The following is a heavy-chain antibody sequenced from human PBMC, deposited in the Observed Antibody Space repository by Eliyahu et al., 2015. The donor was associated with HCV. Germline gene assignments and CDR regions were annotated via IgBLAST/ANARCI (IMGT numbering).Heavy chain of an antibody. CDR3: ARDCSGGSCYLAFDI. CDR2: INPNSGGT. Sequence: QVQLVQSGAEVKKPGASVKVSCKASGYTFTGYYMHWVRQAPGQGLEWMGWINPNSGGTNYAQKFQGRVTMTRDTSISTAYMELSRLRSDDTAVYYCARDCSGGSCYLAFDIWGQGTMVTVSS. J-gene: IGHJ3*02. CDR1: GYTFTGYY. V-gene: IGHV1-2*02. D-gene: IGHD2-15*01.